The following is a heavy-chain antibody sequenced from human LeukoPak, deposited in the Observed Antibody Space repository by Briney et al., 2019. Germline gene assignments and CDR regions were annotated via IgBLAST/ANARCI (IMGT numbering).Heavy chain of an antibody. CDR2: MNPNSGNT. Sequence: ASVKVSCKASEYTFTSYDINWVRQATGQGLEWMGWMNPNSGNTGYAQKFQGRVTMTRNTSISTAYMELSSLRSEDTAVYYCARWGTEAEKTGVSYYYYGMDVWGQGTTVTVSS. V-gene: IGHV1-8*01. J-gene: IGHJ6*02. CDR1: EYTFTSYD. CDR3: ARWGTEAEKTGVSYYYYGMDV. D-gene: IGHD1-14*01.